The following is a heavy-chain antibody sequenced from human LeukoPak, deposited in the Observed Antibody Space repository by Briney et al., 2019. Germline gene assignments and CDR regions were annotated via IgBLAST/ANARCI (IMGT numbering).Heavy chain of an antibody. V-gene: IGHV4-30-4*01. D-gene: IGHD2-2*01. CDR1: GGSISSGDYY. CDR3: ARMIGYCSSTSCYAGYNWFDP. Sequence: PSETLSLTCTVSGGSISSGDYYWSWIRQPPGKGLEWIGYIYYSGSTYYNPSLKSRVTISVDTSKNQFSLKLSSVTAADTAVYYCARMIGYCSSTSCYAGYNWFDPWGQGTLVTVSS. J-gene: IGHJ5*02. CDR2: IYYSGST.